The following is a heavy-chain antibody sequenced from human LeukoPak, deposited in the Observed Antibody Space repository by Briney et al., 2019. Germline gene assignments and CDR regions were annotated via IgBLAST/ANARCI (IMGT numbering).Heavy chain of an antibody. J-gene: IGHJ4*02. Sequence: GGSLRLSCAASGFTFSSSSMNWVRQAPGKGLEWVSYISSSSSTIYYADSVKGRFTISRDNAKNSLYLQMNSLRAEDTAVYYCTRDEAYCGGDCYNYWGQGTLVTVSS. CDR2: ISSSSSTI. D-gene: IGHD2-21*02. V-gene: IGHV3-48*01. CDR3: TRDEAYCGGDCYNY. CDR1: GFTFSSSS.